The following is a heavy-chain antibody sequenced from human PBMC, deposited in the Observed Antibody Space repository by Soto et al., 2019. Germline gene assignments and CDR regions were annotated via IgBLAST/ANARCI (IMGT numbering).Heavy chain of an antibody. CDR3: PRPKDYDDCLDY. D-gene: IGHD3-22*01. CDR2: INAGNGNT. Sequence: QVQLVQSGAEVKKPGASVKVSCKASGYTFTRYNMHWVRQAPGQRLEWMGWINAGNGNTKYSRKFQGRATFTSDTSANTAYRELSSLTSEDTAVYYCPRPKDYDDCLDYWCQGTLVTVSS. V-gene: IGHV1-3*01. CDR1: GYTFTRYN. J-gene: IGHJ4*02.